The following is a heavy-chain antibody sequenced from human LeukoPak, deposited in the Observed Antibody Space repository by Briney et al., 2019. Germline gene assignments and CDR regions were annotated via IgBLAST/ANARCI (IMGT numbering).Heavy chain of an antibody. CDR1: GGSISSSSYY. Sequence: SETLSPTCTVSGGSISSSSYYWGWIRQPPGKGLEWIGNIYYSGSTYYNPSLKSRVTISVDTSKNQFSLKLSSVTAADTAVYYCARQVVVIPAAKGLYYDFWSGLPVYWFDPWGQGTLVTVSS. CDR3: ARQVVVIPAAKGLYYDFWSGLPVYWFDP. J-gene: IGHJ5*02. V-gene: IGHV4-39*01. D-gene: IGHD3-3*01. CDR2: IYYSGST.